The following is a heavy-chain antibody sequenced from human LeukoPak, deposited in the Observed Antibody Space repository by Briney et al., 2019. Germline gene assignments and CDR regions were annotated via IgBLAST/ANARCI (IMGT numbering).Heavy chain of an antibody. J-gene: IGHJ4*02. CDR1: GFTFSSYA. CDR2: IKQDGSEK. V-gene: IGHV3-7*01. Sequence: PGGSLRLSCAASGFTFSSYAMSWVRQAPGKGREWVANIKQDGSEKYYVDSVKGRFTISRDNAKNSLYLQMNSLRAEDTAVYYCARGRYCSGGSCNWGQGTLVTVSS. CDR3: ARGRYCSGGSCN. D-gene: IGHD2-15*01.